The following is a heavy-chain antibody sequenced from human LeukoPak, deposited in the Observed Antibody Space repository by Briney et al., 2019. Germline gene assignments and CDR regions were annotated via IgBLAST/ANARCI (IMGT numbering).Heavy chain of an antibody. D-gene: IGHD3-22*01. CDR1: GYTFTSYY. V-gene: IGHV1-46*01. J-gene: IGHJ4*02. Sequence: GASVKVSCKAPGYTFTSYYMHWVRQAPGQGLEWMGIINPSGGSTNYAQKLQGRVTMTTDTSTSTAYMELRSLRSDDTAVYYCARVSSGYVFDYWGQGTLVTVSS. CDR3: ARVSSGYVFDY. CDR2: INPSGGST.